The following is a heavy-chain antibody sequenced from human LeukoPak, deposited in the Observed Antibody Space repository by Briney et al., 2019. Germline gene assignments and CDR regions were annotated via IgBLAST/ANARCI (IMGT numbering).Heavy chain of an antibody. Sequence: ASVTVSCTASGYTFTSYGISWVRQAPGQGLEWMGWISTYNGNTNYAQNLQGRVTMTTDTSTSTAYMELRSLRSDDTAVFFCARARTYSGYVVYWGQGTLVTVSS. CDR2: ISTYNGNT. CDR3: ARARTYSGYVVY. CDR1: GYTFTSYG. J-gene: IGHJ4*02. V-gene: IGHV1-18*01. D-gene: IGHD1-26*01.